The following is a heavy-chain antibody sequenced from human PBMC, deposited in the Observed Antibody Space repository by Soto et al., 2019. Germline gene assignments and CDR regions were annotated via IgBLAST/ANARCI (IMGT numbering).Heavy chain of an antibody. CDR2: IHYTGST. J-gene: IGHJ5*02. CDR1: GGSVSSGHYY. Sequence: QVQLQESGPGLVKPSETLSLTCTVSGGSVSSGHYYLNWIRQAPGKGLEWIGFIHYTGSTDYNPSLKIRVTMSIDTSKPQVSLKIRSVTAADTAVYYCARGTTVEPAMVINHWGQGTRVTVSS. CDR3: ARGTTVEPAMVINH. D-gene: IGHD5-18*01. V-gene: IGHV4-61*01.